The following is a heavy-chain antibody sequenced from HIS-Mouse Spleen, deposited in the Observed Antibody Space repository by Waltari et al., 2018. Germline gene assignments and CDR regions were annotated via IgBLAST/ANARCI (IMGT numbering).Heavy chain of an antibody. D-gene: IGHD6-19*01. J-gene: IGHJ4*02. Sequence: QVQLVESGGGVVQPGRSLRLSCAASGFTFSSYGMHWVRQAPGTGVEWVAVISYDGSNKYYADSVKGRFTISRDNSKNTLYLQMNSLRAEDTAVYYCAKASSDWLDYWGQGTLVTVSS. CDR3: AKASSDWLDY. CDR2: ISYDGSNK. V-gene: IGHV3-30*18. CDR1: GFTFSSYG.